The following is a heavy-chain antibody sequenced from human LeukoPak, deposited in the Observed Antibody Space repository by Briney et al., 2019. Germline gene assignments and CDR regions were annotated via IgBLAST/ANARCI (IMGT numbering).Heavy chain of an antibody. J-gene: IGHJ4*02. CDR1: GGTYSSYA. D-gene: IGHD5-18*01. CDR3: ARSADTAMAYFDY. Sequence: ASVKVSCKASGGTYSSYAISWVRQAPGQGPEWMGGIIPIFGTANYAQKFQGRVTITTDESTSTAYMELSSLRSEDTAVYYCARSADTAMAYFDYWGQGTLVTVSS. V-gene: IGHV1-69*05. CDR2: IIPIFGTA.